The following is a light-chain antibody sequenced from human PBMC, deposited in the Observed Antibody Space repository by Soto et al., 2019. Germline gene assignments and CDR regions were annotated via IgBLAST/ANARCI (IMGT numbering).Light chain of an antibody. CDR3: SSYAGSDTFV. CDR1: SSDVGGYNY. V-gene: IGLV2-11*01. J-gene: IGLJ1*01. Sequence: QSVLTQPRSVSGSPGQSVTISCTGTSSDVGGYNYVSWYQQHPGKAPKLMIYDVSKRPPGVPDRFSGSKSGNTASLTISGLHAEDKADYYCSSYAGSDTFVFGTGTKVTVL. CDR2: DVS.